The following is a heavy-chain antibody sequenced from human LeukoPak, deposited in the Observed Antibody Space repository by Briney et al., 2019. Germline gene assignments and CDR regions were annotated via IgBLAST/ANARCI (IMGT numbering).Heavy chain of an antibody. J-gene: IGHJ4*02. V-gene: IGHV3-21*01. D-gene: IGHD5-24*01. CDR2: ISSSSSYI. CDR1: GFTFSSYA. CDR3: ARNSRDGYTGFDY. Sequence: PGGSLRLSCAASGFTFSSYAMSWVRQAPGKGLEWVSSISSSSSYIYYADSVKGRFTISRDNAKNSLYLQMNSLRAEDTAVYYCARNSRDGYTGFDYWGQGTLVTVSS.